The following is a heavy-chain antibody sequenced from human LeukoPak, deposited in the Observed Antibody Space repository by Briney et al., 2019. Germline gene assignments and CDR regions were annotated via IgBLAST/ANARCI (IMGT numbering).Heavy chain of an antibody. CDR3: ARVRGLRAPKYYFDY. D-gene: IGHD2-15*01. V-gene: IGHV4-30-4*08. Sequence: SETLSLTCTVSGGSISSSSYYWGWIRQPPGKGLEWIGYIYYSGSTYYNPSLKSRVTISVDTSKNQFSLKLSSVTAADTAVYYCARVRGLRAPKYYFDYWGQGTLVTVSS. CDR2: IYYSGST. CDR1: GGSISSSSYY. J-gene: IGHJ4*02.